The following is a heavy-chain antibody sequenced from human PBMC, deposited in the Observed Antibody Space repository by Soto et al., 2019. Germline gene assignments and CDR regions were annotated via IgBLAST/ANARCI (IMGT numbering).Heavy chain of an antibody. V-gene: IGHV1-18*01. Sequence: QVQLVQSGAEVKKPGASVKVSCKASGYTFTSYGISWVRQAPGQGLEWMGWIRAYNGTTNYAQKLQGRVTMTTDTSTRTAYMALRSLRSDYTAVDDCARELTTMDVWGQGTTVTVSS. CDR3: ARELTTMDV. J-gene: IGHJ6*02. CDR2: IRAYNGTT. D-gene: IGHD1-1*01. CDR1: GYTFTSYG.